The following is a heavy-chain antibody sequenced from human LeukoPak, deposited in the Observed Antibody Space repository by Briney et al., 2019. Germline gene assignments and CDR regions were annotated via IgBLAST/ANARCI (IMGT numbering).Heavy chain of an antibody. D-gene: IGHD3-3*01. CDR1: GGSIHNYY. V-gene: IGHV4-59*01. Sequence: SETLSLTCTVSGGSIHNYYWSWIRQPPGKGLEWIGFIDDRGTTTYNPSLKSRVTISVDTSKNHFSLNLTSVTAADTAVYHCARDRYNFWSGYKYYYGMDVWGQGTTVTVSS. CDR3: ARDRYNFWSGYKYYYGMDV. CDR2: IDDRGTT. J-gene: IGHJ6*02.